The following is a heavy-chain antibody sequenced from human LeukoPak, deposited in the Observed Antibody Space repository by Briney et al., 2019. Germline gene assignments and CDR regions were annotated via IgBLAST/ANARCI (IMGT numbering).Heavy chain of an antibody. J-gene: IGHJ4*02. D-gene: IGHD4-11*01. V-gene: IGHV4-34*01. CDR3: ARLSPDYSNYYFDY. CDR1: GGSFSGYY. CDR2: INHSGST. Sequence: SETLSLTCAVYGGSFSGYYWSWIRQPPGKGLEWIGEINHSGSTNYNPSLKSRVTISVDTSKNQFSLKLSSVTAADTAVYYCARLSPDYSNYYFDYWGQGTLVTVSS.